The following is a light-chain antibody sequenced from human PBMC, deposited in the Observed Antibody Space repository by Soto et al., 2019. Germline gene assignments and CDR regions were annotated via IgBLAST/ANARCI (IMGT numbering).Light chain of an antibody. CDR3: QQYGSSPT. CDR2: GAS. CDR1: QSVSSSY. J-gene: IGKJ4*01. V-gene: IGKV3-20*01. Sequence: EIVLTQSPGTLSLSPGERATLSCRASQSVSSSYLAWYQQKPGQAPRLLIYGASSRATGIPDRFSGSGSGTDFTLTISRLEPEEFGVYYCQQYGSSPTFGGGTKVEIK.